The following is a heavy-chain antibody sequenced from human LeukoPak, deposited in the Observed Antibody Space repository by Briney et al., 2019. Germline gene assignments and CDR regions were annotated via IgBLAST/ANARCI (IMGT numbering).Heavy chain of an antibody. Sequence: PSETLSLTCAVYGGSFSGYYWSWIRQPPGEGLEWIGEINHSGSTNYNPSLKSRVTISVDTSKNQFSLKLSSVTAADTAVYYCARGSDFWSGYYGAYYYYYMDVWGKGTTVTVSS. V-gene: IGHV4-34*01. CDR2: INHSGST. D-gene: IGHD3-3*01. CDR3: ARGSDFWSGYYGAYYYYYMDV. CDR1: GGSFSGYY. J-gene: IGHJ6*03.